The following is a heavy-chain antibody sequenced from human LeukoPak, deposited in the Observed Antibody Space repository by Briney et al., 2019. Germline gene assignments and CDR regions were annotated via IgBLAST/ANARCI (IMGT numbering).Heavy chain of an antibody. CDR3: ASLSSSSEGDY. CDR2: INPHSGGT. V-gene: IGHV1-2*02. CDR1: GYTFTGYY. D-gene: IGHD6-6*01. Sequence: ASVKVSCKVSGYTFTGYYMHWVRQAPGQGLEWMGWINPHSGGTNYAQKFQGRVTMTRDTSISTAYMELSRLRSDDTAVYYCASLSSSSEGDYWGQGTLVTVSS. J-gene: IGHJ4*02.